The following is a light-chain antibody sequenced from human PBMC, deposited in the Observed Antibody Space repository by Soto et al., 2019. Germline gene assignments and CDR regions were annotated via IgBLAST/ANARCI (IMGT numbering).Light chain of an antibody. V-gene: IGKV3-20*01. CDR2: GAS. J-gene: IGKJ4*01. CDR3: QQYGSVPLT. CDR1: QSVSTSY. Sequence: EIVLTQSPGTLSLSPGERATLSCRASQSVSTSYLASYQQKPGQAPRLLIYGASSRATGIPDSFSGSGSGADFTLTISRLVPEDFAVYYCQQYGSVPLTFGGGTKVDIK.